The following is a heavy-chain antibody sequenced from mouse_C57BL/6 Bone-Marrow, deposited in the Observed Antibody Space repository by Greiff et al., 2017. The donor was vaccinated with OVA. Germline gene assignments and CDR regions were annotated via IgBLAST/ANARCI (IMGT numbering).Heavy chain of an antibody. CDR1: VYTFPSYW. J-gene: IGHJ3*01. Sequence: QLQPPWAALVKPGASVQLSCTSSVYTFPSYWLHWVKHRPGHGLAWIGMIHPNSGSTNYNEKFKSKATLTVDKSSSTAYMQLSSLTSEDSAVYYCARRGAAYWGQGTLVTVSA. CDR2: IHPNSGST. V-gene: IGHV1-64*01. CDR3: ARRGAAY.